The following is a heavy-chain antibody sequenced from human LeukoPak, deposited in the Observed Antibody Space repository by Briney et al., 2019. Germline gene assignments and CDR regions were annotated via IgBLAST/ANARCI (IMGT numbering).Heavy chain of an antibody. V-gene: IGHV1-24*01. Sequence: GASVKVSCKVSGCTLTELSMHWVRQAPGKGLEWMGGFDPEDGETIYAQKFQGRVTMTEDTSTDTAYMELSSLRSEDTAVYYCATESVTATILDYYYGMDVWGQGTTVTVSS. CDR1: GCTLTELS. CDR2: FDPEDGET. J-gene: IGHJ6*02. D-gene: IGHD5-24*01. CDR3: ATESVTATILDYYYGMDV.